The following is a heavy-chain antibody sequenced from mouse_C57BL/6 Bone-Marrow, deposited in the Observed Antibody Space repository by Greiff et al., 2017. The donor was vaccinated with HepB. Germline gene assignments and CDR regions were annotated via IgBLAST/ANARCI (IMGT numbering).Heavy chain of an antibody. CDR3: ARAGLTGYFDV. CDR2: INPSTGGT. D-gene: IGHD3-3*01. CDR1: GYSFTGYY. V-gene: IGHV1-42*01. Sequence: VQLQQSGPELVKPGASVKISCKASGYSFTGYYMNWVKQSPEKSLEWIGEINPSTGGTTYNQKFKAKATLTVDKSSSTAYMQLKGLTSEDSAVYYCARAGLTGYFDVWGTGTTVTVSS. J-gene: IGHJ1*03.